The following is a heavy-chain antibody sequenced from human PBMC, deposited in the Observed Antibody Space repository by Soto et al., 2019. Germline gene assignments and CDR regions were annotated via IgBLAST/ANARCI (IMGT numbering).Heavy chain of an antibody. V-gene: IGHV3-21*01. J-gene: IGHJ4*02. CDR2: ISSSSSYI. Sequence: EVQLVESGGGLVKPGGSLRLSCAASGFTFSSYSMNWVRQAPGKGLEWVSSISSSSSYIYYADSVKGRFTISRDNAKNSLYLQMNSLRAEVTAVYYCAMGITMVRGATRIDYWGQGTLVTVSS. CDR3: AMGITMVRGATRIDY. D-gene: IGHD3-10*01. CDR1: GFTFSSYS.